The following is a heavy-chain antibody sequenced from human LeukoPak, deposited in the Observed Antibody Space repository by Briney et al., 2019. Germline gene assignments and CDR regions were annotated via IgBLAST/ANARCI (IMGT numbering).Heavy chain of an antibody. Sequence: SETLSLTCTVSGDSFSSGNYFWAWIRQSAGKGLEWIGRIHSDGLANYNPSLRSRVTISVDTSNNQFSLKVKSVTAADTATYYCARDRQLGWFGPWGQGILVTVSS. CDR3: ARDRQLGWFGP. J-gene: IGHJ5*02. CDR1: GDSFSSGNYF. D-gene: IGHD3-16*01. CDR2: IHSDGLA. V-gene: IGHV4-61*02.